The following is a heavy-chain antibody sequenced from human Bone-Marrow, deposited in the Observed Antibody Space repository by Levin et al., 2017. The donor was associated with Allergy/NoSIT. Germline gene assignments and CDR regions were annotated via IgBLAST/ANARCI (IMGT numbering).Heavy chain of an antibody. Sequence: GGSLRLSCAVSGFTFRNYAMHWVRQAPGRGLEWVAFISLDGNTQYYADSVKGRFTVSRDNSNNTPHLQMNSLRAEDTAIYYCAKDTYTCSGGSCYFFDYWGQGALVTVSS. CDR3: AKDTYTCSGGSCYFFDY. CDR1: GFTFRNYA. J-gene: IGHJ4*02. CDR2: ISLDGNTQ. D-gene: IGHD2-15*01. V-gene: IGHV3-30*18.